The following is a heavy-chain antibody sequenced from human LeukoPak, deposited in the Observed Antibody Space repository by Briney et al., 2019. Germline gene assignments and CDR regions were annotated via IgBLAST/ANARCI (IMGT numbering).Heavy chain of an antibody. V-gene: IGHV3-23*01. Sequence: GGSLRLSCAASGFTFTTYSMGWVRQAPGRGLEWISSIRISGDSIYYASSAKGRFTISRDDSKNTLYLQMNGLRDEDTAVYYCARDGISNWGLHYGMDVWGQGTTVIVSS. CDR2: IRISGDSI. D-gene: IGHD7-27*01. CDR1: GFTFTTYS. J-gene: IGHJ6*02. CDR3: ARDGISNWGLHYGMDV.